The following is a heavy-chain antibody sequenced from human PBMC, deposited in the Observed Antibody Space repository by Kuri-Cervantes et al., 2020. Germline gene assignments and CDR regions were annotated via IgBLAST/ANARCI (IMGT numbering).Heavy chain of an antibody. Sequence: GESLKTSCAASGFTFSSYAMHWVRQAPGKGLEWVAVISYDGSNKYYADSVKGRFTISRDNSKNTLYLQMNSLRAEDTAVYYCARSKSEVTHAGYWGQGTLVTVSS. V-gene: IGHV3-30-3*01. D-gene: IGHD1-14*01. J-gene: IGHJ4*02. CDR1: GFTFSSYA. CDR3: ARSKSEVTHAGY. CDR2: ISYDGSNK.